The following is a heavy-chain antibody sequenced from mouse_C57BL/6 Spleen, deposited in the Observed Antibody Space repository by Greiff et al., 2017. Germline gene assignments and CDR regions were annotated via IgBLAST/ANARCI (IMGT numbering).Heavy chain of an antibody. Sequence: EVQLVESGGDLVKPGGSLKLSCAASGFTFSSYGMSWVRQTPDKRLEWVATISSGGSYTYYPDSVKGRFTISRDNAKNTLYLQMSSLKSEDTAMYYCARLTGTSRGYFDVWGTGTTVTVSS. CDR1: GFTFSSYG. CDR3: ARLTGTSRGYFDV. J-gene: IGHJ1*03. V-gene: IGHV5-6*01. D-gene: IGHD4-1*01. CDR2: ISSGGSYT.